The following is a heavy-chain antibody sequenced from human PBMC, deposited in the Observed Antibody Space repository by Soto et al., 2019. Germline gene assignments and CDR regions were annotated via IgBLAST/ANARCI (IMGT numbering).Heavy chain of an antibody. CDR2: ISTYNGNT. V-gene: IGHV1-18*01. Sequence: QVQLVQSGAEVKKPGASVKVSCKASGYTFTNYGISWVRQAPGQGLEWMGWISTYNGNTNNAQKLQGRVTMTTDTSTSTAYMELRSLRSDDTAVYYCASSFTSSQWRYGMDVWGQGTTVTVSS. CDR1: GYTFTNYG. CDR3: ASSFTSSQWRYGMDV. J-gene: IGHJ6*02. D-gene: IGHD2-2*01.